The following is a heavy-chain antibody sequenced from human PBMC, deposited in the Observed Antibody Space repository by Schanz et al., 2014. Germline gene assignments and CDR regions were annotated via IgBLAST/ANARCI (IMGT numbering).Heavy chain of an antibody. D-gene: IGHD3-10*01. J-gene: IGHJ4*02. CDR3: ASFVPRGYYFDY. CDR2: IYSSGST. Sequence: QVQLQESGPGLVKPSETLSLTCSVSGGSISTYYWGWIRQPPGKGLEWIGNIYSSGSTNYNPSLKSRVTISGDTSKNQFSLRLSSVTAADTAVYFCASFVPRGYYFDYWGQGTLVTVSS. V-gene: IGHV4-59*01. CDR1: GGSISTYY.